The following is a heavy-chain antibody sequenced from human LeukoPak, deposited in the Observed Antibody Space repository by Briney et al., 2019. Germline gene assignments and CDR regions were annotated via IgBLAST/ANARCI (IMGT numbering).Heavy chain of an antibody. J-gene: IGHJ3*02. CDR1: GYTLTELS. D-gene: IGHD1-26*01. CDR3: ATDQGIVGATPRAFDI. V-gene: IGHV1-24*01. Sequence: ASVKVSCKVSGYTLTELSMHWVRQAPGKGLEWMGGFDPEDGETIYAQKFQGRVTMTEDTSTDTAYMELSSLRSEDTAVYYCATDQGIVGATPRAFDIWGQGTMVTVSS. CDR2: FDPEDGET.